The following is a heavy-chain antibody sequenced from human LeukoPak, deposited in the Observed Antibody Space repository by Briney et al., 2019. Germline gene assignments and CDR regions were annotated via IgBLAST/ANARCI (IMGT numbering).Heavy chain of an antibody. D-gene: IGHD2-15*01. J-gene: IGHJ6*02. CDR2: IIPILGIA. CDR1: GGTFSSYA. V-gene: IGHV1-69*04. CDR3: ARDLDIVVVVAATRYYYYGMDV. Sequence: SVKVSCKASGGTFSSYAISWVRQAPGQGLEWMGRIIPILGIANYAQKFQGRVTITADKSTSTACMELSSLRSDDTAVYYCARDLDIVVVVAATRYYYYGMDVWGQGTTVTVSS.